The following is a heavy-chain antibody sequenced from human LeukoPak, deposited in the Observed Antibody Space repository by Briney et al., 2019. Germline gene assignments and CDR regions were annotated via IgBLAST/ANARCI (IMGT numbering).Heavy chain of an antibody. Sequence: ASVKVSCEASGYTFTDYLIHWVRQAPGQGPEWMGRMNGNSGVTMYAQTLQDRVTMTRDTSISTAYMELSRLTSDDTAVYYCARDLSSTSNWEFDYWGQGTLVTVSS. CDR2: MNGNSGVT. CDR3: ARDLSSTSNWEFDY. J-gene: IGHJ4*02. V-gene: IGHV1-2*06. D-gene: IGHD1-26*01. CDR1: GYTFTDYL.